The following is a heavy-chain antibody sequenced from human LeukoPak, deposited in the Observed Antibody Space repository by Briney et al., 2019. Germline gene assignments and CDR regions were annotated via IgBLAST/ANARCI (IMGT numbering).Heavy chain of an antibody. CDR3: ARGGWGYCSGGSCRHFDP. D-gene: IGHD2-15*01. V-gene: IGHV4-39*07. CDR1: GGSISSSSYY. Sequence: SETLSLTCTVSGGSISSSSYYWGWIRQPPGKGLEWIGSIYYSGSTYYNPSLKSRVTISVDTSKNQFSLKLSSVTAADTAVYYCARGGWGYCSGGSCRHFDPWAQGTLVTVSS. J-gene: IGHJ5*02. CDR2: IYYSGST.